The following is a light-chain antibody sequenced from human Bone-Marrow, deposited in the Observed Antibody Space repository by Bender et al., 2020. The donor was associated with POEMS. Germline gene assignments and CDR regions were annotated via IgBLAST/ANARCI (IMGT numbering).Light chain of an antibody. CDR3: SSYERGGWV. CDR2: EGI. Sequence: QSALTQPASVSGSPGQSITISCTGTSSDVGNYNVVSWYQQHPGQVPKLIIYEGIKRPSGVSNRFSGSKSGYTPSLTISGLQAEDEADYYCSSYERGGWVFGGGTKVTVL. CDR1: SSDVGNYNV. V-gene: IGLV2-23*01. J-gene: IGLJ3*02.